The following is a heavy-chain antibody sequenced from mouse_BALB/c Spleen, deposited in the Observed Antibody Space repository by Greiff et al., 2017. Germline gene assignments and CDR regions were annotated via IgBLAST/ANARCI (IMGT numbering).Heavy chain of an antibody. Sequence: VKLQESGAELAKPGASVKMSCKASGYTFTSYWMHWVKQRPGQGLEWIGYINPSTGYTEYNQKFKDKATLTADKSSSTAYMQLSSLTSEDSAVYCCARDYGSSYDAMDYWGQGTSVTVSS. V-gene: IGHV1-7*01. CDR1: GYTFTSYW. CDR2: INPSTGYT. J-gene: IGHJ4*01. D-gene: IGHD1-1*01. CDR3: ARDYGSSYDAMDY.